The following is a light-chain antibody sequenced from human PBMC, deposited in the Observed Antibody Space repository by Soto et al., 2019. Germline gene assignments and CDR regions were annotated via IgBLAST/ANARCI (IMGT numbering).Light chain of an antibody. Sequence: QSVLTQPASVSGSPGQSMTLSCTGTSSDVGAYNYVSWFQQHPGKAPTLIISVVSNRPSGVSNRFSGSKSGNAASLTISGLQAEDEADYFCFSFTTDWTHVFGTGTKVTVL. J-gene: IGLJ1*01. CDR1: SSDVGAYNY. CDR2: VVS. V-gene: IGLV2-14*01. CDR3: FSFTTDWTHV.